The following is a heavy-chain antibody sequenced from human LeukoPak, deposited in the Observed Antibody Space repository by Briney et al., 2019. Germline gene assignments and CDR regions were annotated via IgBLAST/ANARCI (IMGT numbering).Heavy chain of an antibody. Sequence: GGSLRLSCAASGFTFSIYAMSWVRQPPGEGLEWVSAISASGGSTYYADSVKGRFTISRDNSKNTLYLQMNSLRAEDTAVYCCAKRGTGYYYGSGSLDVHHPLDYWGQGTLVTVSS. CDR2: ISASGGST. CDR1: GFTFSIYA. CDR3: AKRGTGYYYGSGSLDVHHPLDY. V-gene: IGHV3-23*01. J-gene: IGHJ4*02. D-gene: IGHD3-10*01.